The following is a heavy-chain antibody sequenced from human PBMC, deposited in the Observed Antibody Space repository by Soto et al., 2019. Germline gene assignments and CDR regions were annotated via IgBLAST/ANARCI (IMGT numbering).Heavy chain of an antibody. CDR3: ARGGNGEVRGSHLKPYYYGMDV. V-gene: IGHV4-4*02. D-gene: IGHD3-10*01. CDR1: GGSISSSNW. Sequence: SDTLSLTCAVSGGSISSSNWWSWVRPPPGKGLECIGEIYHSGSTNYNPSIKSRVTISVDKSKNQFSLELSAVTAADTAVYYCARGGNGEVRGSHLKPYYYGMDVWGQETTVT. J-gene: IGHJ6*02. CDR2: IYHSGST.